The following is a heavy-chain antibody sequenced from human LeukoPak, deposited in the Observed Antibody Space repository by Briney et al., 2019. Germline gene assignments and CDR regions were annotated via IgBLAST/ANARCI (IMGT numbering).Heavy chain of an antibody. CDR3: ASARAAAGNFDY. D-gene: IGHD6-13*01. V-gene: IGHV4-59*12. J-gene: IGHJ4*02. CDR2: IYYSGST. CDR1: GGSISSYY. Sequence: SETLSLTCTVSGGSISSYYWSWIRQPPGKGLEWIGFIYYSGSTNYNPSLKSRVTISVDTSKNQFSLKLSSVTAADTAVYYCASARAAAGNFDYWGQGTLVTVSS.